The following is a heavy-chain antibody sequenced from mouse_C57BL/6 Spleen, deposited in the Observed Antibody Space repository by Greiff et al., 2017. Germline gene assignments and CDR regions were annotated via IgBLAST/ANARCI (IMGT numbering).Heavy chain of an antibody. CDR3: ARWTLYHAGY. V-gene: IGHV1-64*01. CDR1: GYTFTSYW. Sequence: VQLQQSGAELVKPGASVKLSCKASGYTFTSYWMHWVKQRPGQGLEWIGMIHPNSGSTNYNEKFKSKATLTVDKSSSTAYMQLSSLTSEDSAVYYCARWTLYHAGYWGQGTTLTVSS. D-gene: IGHD2-1*01. J-gene: IGHJ2*01. CDR2: IHPNSGST.